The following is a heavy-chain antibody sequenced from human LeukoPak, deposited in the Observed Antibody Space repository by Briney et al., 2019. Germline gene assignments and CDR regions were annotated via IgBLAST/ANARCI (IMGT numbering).Heavy chain of an antibody. V-gene: IGHV4-30-4*08. Sequence: SETLSLTCAVYGGSFSGYYWSWIRQPPGKGLEWIGYIYYSGSTYYNPSLQSRVTISVDTSKNQFSLKLSSVTAADTAVYYCARERTTVTHWYFDYWGQGTLVTVSS. D-gene: IGHD4-17*01. CDR3: ARERTTVTHWYFDY. CDR1: GGSFSGYY. J-gene: IGHJ4*02. CDR2: IYYSGST.